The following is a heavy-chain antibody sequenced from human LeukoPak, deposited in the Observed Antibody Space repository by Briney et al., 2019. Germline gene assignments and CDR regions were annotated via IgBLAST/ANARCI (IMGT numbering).Heavy chain of an antibody. CDR1: AYTFTGYY. J-gene: IGHJ4*02. D-gene: IGHD5-12*01. Sequence: ASVKVSCKASAYTFTGYYMHWVRQAPGQGLEWMGWINPKSGGTNYAQKFQGRVTMTRDTSISTAYMELSRLRSDDTAVYYCAKYGGYADFDYWGQGTLVTVSS. V-gene: IGHV1-2*02. CDR3: AKYGGYADFDY. CDR2: INPKSGGT.